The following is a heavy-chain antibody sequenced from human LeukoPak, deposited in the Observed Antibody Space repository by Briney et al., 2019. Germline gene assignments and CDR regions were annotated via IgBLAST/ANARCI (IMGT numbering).Heavy chain of an antibody. D-gene: IGHD6-6*01. V-gene: IGHV1-46*01. CDR2: ISPSGGST. CDR3: ARIPLYSSSSGSDY. Sequence: ASVKLSCKAFGYTFTGYWMHWVRQAPGQGPEWMGVISPSGGSTIYAQKFKGRVTLTRDMSTSTDYLELSSLRSEDTAVYYCARIPLYSSSSGSDYWGQGTLVTVSS. J-gene: IGHJ4*02. CDR1: GYTFTGYW.